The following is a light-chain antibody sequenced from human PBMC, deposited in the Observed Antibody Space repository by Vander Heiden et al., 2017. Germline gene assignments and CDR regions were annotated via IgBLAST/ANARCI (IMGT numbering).Light chain of an antibody. J-gene: IGLJ2*01. Sequence: QSDLSSTASQSGSPGQSITISCTGTSSDFGSYNLVSLYQQHPGKAPKLMIYEGSKRPSGVSNRFAGSKSGNAASLTISGLQAEDEADYYCCSYAGSSSFVFGGGTKLTVL. V-gene: IGLV2-23*01. CDR2: EGS. CDR3: CSYAGSSSFV. CDR1: SSDFGSYNL.